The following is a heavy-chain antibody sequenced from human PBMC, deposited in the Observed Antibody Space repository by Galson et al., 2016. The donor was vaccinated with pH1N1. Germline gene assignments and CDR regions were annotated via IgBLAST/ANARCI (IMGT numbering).Heavy chain of an antibody. CDR3: IRDLGRLRDF. J-gene: IGHJ4*02. D-gene: IGHD1-26*01. V-gene: IGHV1-46*03. CDR2: IDPSPGTT. CDR1: GYTFTRYY. Sequence: SVKVSCKASGYTFTRYYFHWVRQAPGQGLEWLGVIDPSPGTTTYAQKFQGLVTMTSDTSTSTVYMELSSLKPEDTAVYQCIRDLGRLRDFWGQGTLVAVSS.